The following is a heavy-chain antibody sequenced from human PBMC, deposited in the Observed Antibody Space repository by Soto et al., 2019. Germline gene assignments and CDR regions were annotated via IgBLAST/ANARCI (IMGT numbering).Heavy chain of an antibody. J-gene: IGHJ6*01. Sequence: PGGSLIIACATYGFTFSIYSMTWVRQAPGRGLEWVSSISISSSYIYYADSVKGRFTISRDNAKNSLYLQMNSLRAEDTAVYYCARDGGYEPHYHYGMDVWGQGTTVTVSS. CDR3: ARDGGYEPHYHYGMDV. CDR2: ISISSSYI. D-gene: IGHD5-12*01. V-gene: IGHV3-21*01. CDR1: GFTFSIYS.